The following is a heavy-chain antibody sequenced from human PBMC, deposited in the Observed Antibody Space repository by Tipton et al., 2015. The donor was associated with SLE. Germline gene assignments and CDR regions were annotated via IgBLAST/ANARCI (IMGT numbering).Heavy chain of an antibody. CDR1: GFTFSSYS. CDR3: ARTLDPQLANFFDY. Sequence: QLVQSGGGLVQPGGSLRLSCAASGFTFSSYSMNWVRQAPGKGLEWVSYISSSSSTIYYADSVKGRFTISRDNAKNSLYLQMNSLRAEDTAVYYCARTLDPQLANFFDYWGQVTLVAVSS. J-gene: IGHJ4*02. D-gene: IGHD1-26*01. V-gene: IGHV3-48*01. CDR2: ISSSSSTI.